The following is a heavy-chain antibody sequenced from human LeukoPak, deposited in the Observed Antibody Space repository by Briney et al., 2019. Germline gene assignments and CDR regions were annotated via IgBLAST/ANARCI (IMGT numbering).Heavy chain of an antibody. CDR2: IKEDGSDK. CDR1: GFTFSDFW. J-gene: IGHJ4*02. V-gene: IGHV3-7*05. Sequence: GGSLRLSCAASGFTFSDFWMSWVRQAPGKGLEWVANIKEDGSDKKYGDSVRGRFTISRDSAKNSLYLQMNSLRAEDTAVYYCARGFSLSDWGQGTLVTVSS. D-gene: IGHD3-3*01. CDR3: ARGFSLSD.